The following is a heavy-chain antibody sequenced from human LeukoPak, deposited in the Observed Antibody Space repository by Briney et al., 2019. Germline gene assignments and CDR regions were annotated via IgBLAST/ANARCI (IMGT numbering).Heavy chain of an antibody. CDR1: GYTFTDYY. J-gene: IGHJ4*02. V-gene: IGHV1-2*02. Sequence: ASVKVSCKSSGYTFTDYYMYWMRQAPGQGLEWMGWINPNSGGTNYAQKFQGRVTMTRDTSISTAYMELSRLRSDDTAVYYCARQFPPLFEWELLLGYFDYWGQGTLVTVSS. CDR2: INPNSGGT. CDR3: ARQFPPLFEWELLLGYFDY. D-gene: IGHD1-26*01.